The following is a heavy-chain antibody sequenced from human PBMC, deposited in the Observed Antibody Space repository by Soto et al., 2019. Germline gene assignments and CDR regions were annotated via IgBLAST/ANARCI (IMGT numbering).Heavy chain of an antibody. J-gene: IGHJ4*02. Sequence: PSETLSLTCTVSGGSISSYYWSWIRQPPGKGLEWIGYIYYSGSTNYNPSLKSRVTISVDTSKNTLYLQMNSLRAEDTAVYYCARWNVQHDSYGYFWGQGSLVTVSS. CDR1: GGSISSYY. CDR3: ARWNVQHDSYGYF. V-gene: IGHV4-59*01. CDR2: IYYSGST. D-gene: IGHD5-18*01.